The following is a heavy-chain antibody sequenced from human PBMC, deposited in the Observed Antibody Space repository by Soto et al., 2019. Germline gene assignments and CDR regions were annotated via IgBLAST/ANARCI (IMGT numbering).Heavy chain of an antibody. Sequence: QVQLQESGPGLVKPSETLSLTCTVSGGSISSYYWSWIRQPPGKGLEWIGYIYYSGSTNYNPSLKSRVITSVDTSKNQFSLKLSSVTAADTAVYYCARDLTPYSSSGWFDPWGQGTLVTVSS. V-gene: IGHV4-59*01. CDR3: ARDLTPYSSSGWFDP. CDR1: GGSISSYY. CDR2: IYYSGST. J-gene: IGHJ5*02. D-gene: IGHD6-6*01.